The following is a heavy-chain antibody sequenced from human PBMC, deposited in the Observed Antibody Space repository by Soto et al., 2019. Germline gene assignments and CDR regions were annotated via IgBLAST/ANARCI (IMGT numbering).Heavy chain of an antibody. J-gene: IGHJ5*02. V-gene: IGHV4-31*03. CDR1: GGSISSGDYY. Sequence: SETLSLTCTVSGGSISSGDYYWSWIRQHPGKGLEWVGYIYYSGSTYYNPSLKSRVTISVDTSKNQFSLKLSSVTAADTAVYYCARWWSGSRQGFDPWGQGTLVTVSS. CDR2: IYYSGST. D-gene: IGHD3-3*01. CDR3: ARWWSGSRQGFDP.